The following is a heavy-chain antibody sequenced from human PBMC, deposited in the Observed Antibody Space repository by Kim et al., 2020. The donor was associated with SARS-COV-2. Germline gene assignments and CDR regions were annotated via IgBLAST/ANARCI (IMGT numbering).Heavy chain of an antibody. Sequence: SETLSLTCAVSGGSISSSNWWSWVRQPPGKGLEWIGEIYHSGSTNYNPSLESRVTISVDKSKNQFSLKLSSVTAADTAVYYCARVGGTIFGVVIRGRYYGMDVWGQGTTVTVSS. D-gene: IGHD3-3*01. J-gene: IGHJ6*02. CDR3: ARVGGTIFGVVIRGRYYGMDV. CDR1: GGSISSSNW. V-gene: IGHV4-4*02. CDR2: IYHSGST.